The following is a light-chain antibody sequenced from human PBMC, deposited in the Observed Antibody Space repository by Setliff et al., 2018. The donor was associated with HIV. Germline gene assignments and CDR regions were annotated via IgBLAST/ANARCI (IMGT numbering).Light chain of an antibody. Sequence: QSVLAQPASVSGSPGQSITISCTGTSSDVGGYNHVSWYQQHPDKAPKLMIYDVSSRPSGVSNRFSGSKSANTASLTISGLQAEDEADYYCSSFTSSSTYGSYTSSSTYVFGIGTKV. CDR1: SSDVGGYNH. V-gene: IGLV2-14*03. CDR2: DVS. CDR3: SSFTSSSTYGSYTSSSTYV. J-gene: IGLJ1*01.